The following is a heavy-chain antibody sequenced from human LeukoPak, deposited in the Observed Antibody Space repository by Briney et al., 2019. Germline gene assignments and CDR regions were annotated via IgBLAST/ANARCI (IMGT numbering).Heavy chain of an antibody. CDR1: GFTFSSYA. V-gene: IGHV3-23*01. Sequence: GGSLRLSCAAPGFTFSSYAMSWVRQAPGKGLEWVSAISGSGGSTYYADSVKGRFTISRDNSKNTLYLQMNSLRAEDTAVYYCAKKGGITMIVVVTGGDYFDYWGQGTLVTVSS. J-gene: IGHJ4*02. D-gene: IGHD3-22*01. CDR3: AKKGGITMIVVVTGGDYFDY. CDR2: ISGSGGST.